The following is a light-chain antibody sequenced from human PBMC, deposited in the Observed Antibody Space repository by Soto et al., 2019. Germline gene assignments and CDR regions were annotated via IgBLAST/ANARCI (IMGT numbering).Light chain of an antibody. Sequence: QSVLTQPPSASGSPVQSVAISCTGTSSDVGGYNYVSWYQQHPGKAPKLMIYEVNNRPAGVADRFSGSKSGNTASLTVSGLQAEDEADYYCSSYAGXSNVLGPGTK. CDR1: SSDVGGYNY. V-gene: IGLV2-8*01. CDR3: SSYAGXSNV. CDR2: EVN. J-gene: IGLJ1*01.